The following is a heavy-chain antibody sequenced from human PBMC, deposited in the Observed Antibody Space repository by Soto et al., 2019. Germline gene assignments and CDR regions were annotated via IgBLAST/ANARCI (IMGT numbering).Heavy chain of an antibody. V-gene: IGHV3-23*01. CDR2: ISGGAEKT. J-gene: IGHJ4*02. CDR1: GFSFGTYA. Sequence: GGSLRLSCAGSGFSFGTYAMSWVRQAPGRGLEWVAAISGGAEKTYYADSAKGRFTISRDNSKNTLFLQMNSLRAEDSAVYYCAKDFIAATGTPSYYFDSWGQGILVTVSS. CDR3: AKDFIAATGTPSYYFDS. D-gene: IGHD6-13*01.